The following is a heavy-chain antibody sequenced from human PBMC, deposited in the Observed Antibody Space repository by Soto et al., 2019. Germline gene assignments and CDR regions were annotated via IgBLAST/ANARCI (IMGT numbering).Heavy chain of an antibody. D-gene: IGHD6-13*01. CDR3: ERAGYSSSWYLGFDY. J-gene: IGHJ4*02. V-gene: IGHV4-34*01. Sequence: NPSETLSLTCAVYGGSFSGYYWSWIRQPPGKGLEWIGEINHSGSTNYNPSLKSRVTISVDTSKNKFSLKLSSVAAADTAVYYCERAGYSSSWYLGFDYWGQGTMVTVSS. CDR2: INHSGST. CDR1: GGSFSGYY.